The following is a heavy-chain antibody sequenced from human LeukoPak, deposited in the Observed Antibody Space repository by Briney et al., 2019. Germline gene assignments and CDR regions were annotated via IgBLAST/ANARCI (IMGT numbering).Heavy chain of an antibody. V-gene: IGHV1-2*02. CDR2: INPNSGGT. CDR1: GYTFTDYY. J-gene: IGHJ3*02. CDR3: ARRAREYSHDAFDI. D-gene: IGHD5-18*01. Sequence: ASVTVSCRASGYTFTDYYMHWVRQAPGQGLEWMGWINPNSGGTDSAQKFQGRFSITRDKSISTAYMELSRLRSGDTAVYYCARRAREYSHDAFDIWGQGTMVTVSS.